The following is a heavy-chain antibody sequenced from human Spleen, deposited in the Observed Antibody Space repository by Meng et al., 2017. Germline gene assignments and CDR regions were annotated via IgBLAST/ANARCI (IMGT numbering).Heavy chain of an antibody. Sequence: ASVKVSCKASSSTFTNYGITWVRQAPGQGLVWMGWVDTYTGTTNYAQSLQGRVTMTTDTSTSTAYMELRSLRSDDTALYYCARVSRGSGSYYLPSYYFDYWGQGTLVTVSS. J-gene: IGHJ4*02. D-gene: IGHD3-10*01. V-gene: IGHV1-18*01. CDR3: ARVSRGSGSYYLPSYYFDY. CDR2: VDTYTGTT. CDR1: SSTFTNYG.